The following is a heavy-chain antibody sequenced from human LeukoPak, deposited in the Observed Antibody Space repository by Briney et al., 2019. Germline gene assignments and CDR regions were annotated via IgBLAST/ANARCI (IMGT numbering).Heavy chain of an antibody. CDR1: GYTFTGYY. J-gene: IGHJ5*02. D-gene: IGHD3-9*01. V-gene: IGHV1-2*02. CDR2: INPNSGGT. Sequence: GASVKVSCKASGYTFTGYYMHWVRQAPGQGLEWMGWINPNSGGTNYAQKFQGRVTMTRDTSISTAYMELSRLRSDDTAVYYCARALTYYDILTGGFSPRFDPWGQGTLVTVSS. CDR3: ARALTYYDILTGGFSPRFDP.